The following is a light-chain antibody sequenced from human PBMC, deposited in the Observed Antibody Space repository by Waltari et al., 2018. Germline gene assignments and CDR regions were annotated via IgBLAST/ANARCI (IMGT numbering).Light chain of an antibody. CDR1: QPLVGW. CDR2: LAS. V-gene: IGKV1-5*03. CDR3: QQYNSYPST. Sequence: DIQMTQSPSTLSASVGDSVPITCRARQPLVGWLAWSQQKPGKAPKLLIYLASSLESGVPSRFSGSGSGTEFTLTISSLQPDDFATYYCQQYNSYPSTFGQGTRLEIK. J-gene: IGKJ5*01.